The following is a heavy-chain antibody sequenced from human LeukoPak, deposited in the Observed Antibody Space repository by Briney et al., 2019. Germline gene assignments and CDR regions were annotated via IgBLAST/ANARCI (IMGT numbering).Heavy chain of an antibody. CDR2: IYFSGTT. Sequence: SETLSLTCTVSGDSINAYYWGWIRQPPGKGLAWIGYIYFSGTTKYNPSLESRVTISVDTSKNQVSLKLSSVTAADTAVYYCARRRAEGGSNGHYNWFDPWGQGTLVTVSS. J-gene: IGHJ5*02. CDR1: GDSINAYY. V-gene: IGHV4-59*08. D-gene: IGHD6-13*01. CDR3: ARRRAEGGSNGHYNWFDP.